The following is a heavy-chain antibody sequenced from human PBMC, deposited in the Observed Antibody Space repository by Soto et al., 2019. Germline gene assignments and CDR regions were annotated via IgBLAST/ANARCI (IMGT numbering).Heavy chain of an antibody. CDR1: GFTFSSYA. CDR2: ISYDGSNK. CDR3: ARLPIQWLPSPHPEPNFDY. V-gene: IGHV3-30-3*01. Sequence: QVQLVESGGGVVQPGRSLRLSCAASGFTFSSYAMHWVRQAPGKGLEWVAVISYDGSNKYYADSVKGRFTISRDNSKNTLYLQMNSLRAEDTAVYYCARLPIQWLPSPHPEPNFDYWGQGTLVTVSS. J-gene: IGHJ4*02. D-gene: IGHD6-19*01.